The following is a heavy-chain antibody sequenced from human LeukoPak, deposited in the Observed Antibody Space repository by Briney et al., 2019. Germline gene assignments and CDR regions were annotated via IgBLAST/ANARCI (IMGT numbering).Heavy chain of an antibody. D-gene: IGHD6-19*01. Sequence: ASVKVSCKASGCTFSSYAISWVGQAAGQGGEWMGGIIPIFGTANHAQKFQGRVTITADKSPTTAYMELSSLRSEDTAVYYCARVGGSGWSDDAFDIWGQGTMVTVSS. V-gene: IGHV1-69*06. CDR1: GCTFSSYA. J-gene: IGHJ3*02. CDR2: IIPIFGTA. CDR3: ARVGGSGWSDDAFDI.